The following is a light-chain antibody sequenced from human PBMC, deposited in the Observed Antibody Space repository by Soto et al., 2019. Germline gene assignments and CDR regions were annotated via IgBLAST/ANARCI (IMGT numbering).Light chain of an antibody. Sequence: QSALTQPASVSGSPGQSITISCTGTSSDVGGYNYVSWYQQHPGKAPTLMIYDVSNRPSGVSNRFSGSKSGNTASLTISWLQAEDEADYYCSSSTSSSTVVFGGGTKLTVL. CDR1: SSDVGGYNY. CDR2: DVS. CDR3: SSSTSSSTVV. V-gene: IGLV2-14*01. J-gene: IGLJ2*01.